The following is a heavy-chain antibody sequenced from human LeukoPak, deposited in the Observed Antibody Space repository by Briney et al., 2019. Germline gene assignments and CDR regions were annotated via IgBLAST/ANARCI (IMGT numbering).Heavy chain of an antibody. CDR2: INSDGSGA. Sequence: GGSLRLSCAASALDFATYRLVPVRQPPGKGLVCVAQINSDGSGATYGDSAKGRFSISRDNARNTLFLYMSGLRAEDTAVYYCARGTSTAPGIDYWGQGTLVAVSS. J-gene: IGHJ4*02. V-gene: IGHV3-74*01. D-gene: IGHD6-13*01. CDR1: ALDFATYR. CDR3: ARGTSTAPGIDY.